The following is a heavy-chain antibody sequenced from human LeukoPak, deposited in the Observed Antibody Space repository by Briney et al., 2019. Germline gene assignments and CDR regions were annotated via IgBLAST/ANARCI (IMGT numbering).Heavy chain of an antibody. CDR3: AKGRPLYGSGSYSGALFDY. V-gene: IGHV3-23*01. J-gene: IGHJ4*02. CDR1: GFTFSSYA. CDR2: ISGSGGST. Sequence: PGGTLRLSCAASGFTFSSYAMSWVRQAPGKGLEWVSAISGSGGSTYYADSVKGRFTISRDNSKNTLYLQMNSLRAEDTAVYYCAKGRPLYGSGSYSGALFDYWGQGTLVTVSS. D-gene: IGHD3-10*01.